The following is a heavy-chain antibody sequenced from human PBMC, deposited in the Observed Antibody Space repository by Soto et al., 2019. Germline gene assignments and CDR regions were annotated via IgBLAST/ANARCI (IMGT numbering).Heavy chain of an antibody. CDR2: FSSSGSTI. CDR3: ARAVAGTSAYYYHFYYMDV. V-gene: IGHV3-11*01. D-gene: IGHD6-19*01. J-gene: IGHJ6*03. CDR1: GFTFSDYY. Sequence: QVQLVESGGGLVKPGGSLRLSCAASGFTFSDYYMSWIRQAPGKGLEWVSYFSSSGSTIYYADSVKGRFTISRDNAKNSLYLQMNSLRAEDTAVYYCARAVAGTSAYYYHFYYMDVWGKGTTVTVSS.